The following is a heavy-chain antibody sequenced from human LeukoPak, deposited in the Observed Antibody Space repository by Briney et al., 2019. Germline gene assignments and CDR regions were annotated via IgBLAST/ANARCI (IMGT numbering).Heavy chain of an antibody. CDR2: IKSKTDGGTT. V-gene: IGHV3-15*01. CDR3: TTASGFTTYYYDSSGYPDY. J-gene: IGHJ4*02. CDR1: GFTFSNAW. D-gene: IGHD3-22*01. Sequence: GGSLRLSCAASGFTFSNAWMSWVRQASGKGLEWVGRIKSKTDGGTTDYAAPVKGRFTVSRDDSKNTLYLQMNSLKTEDTAVYYCTTASGFTTYYYDSSGYPDYWGQGTLVTVSS.